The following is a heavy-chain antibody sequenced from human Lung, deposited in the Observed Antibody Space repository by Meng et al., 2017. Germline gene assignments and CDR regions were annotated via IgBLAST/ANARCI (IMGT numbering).Heavy chain of an antibody. D-gene: IGHD2-8*02. CDR1: GFTFSNYA. CDR3: ARGTRVSCTGVICYPFDF. Sequence: EVQLLESGGGLVQPGGSLRLYCAVSGFTFSNYAMCWVRQAPEKGLEWVSATAATDGGTYHAASVRGRFTISRDNSKNTLSLQMNSLRADDTAIYYCARGTRVSCTGVICYPFDFWGQGTLVTVSS. V-gene: IGHV3-23*01. CDR2: TAATDGGT. J-gene: IGHJ4*02.